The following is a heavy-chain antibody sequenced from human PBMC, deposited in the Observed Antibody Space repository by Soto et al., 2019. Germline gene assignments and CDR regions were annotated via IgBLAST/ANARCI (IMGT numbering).Heavy chain of an antibody. CDR1: GYTFTSYD. D-gene: IGHD6-19*01. CDR2: MNPNSGNT. V-gene: IGHV1-8*01. J-gene: IGHJ6*02. Sequence: QVQLVQSGAEVKKPGASVKVSCKASGYTFTSYDINWVRQATGQGLEWMGWMNPNSGNTGYAQKFQGRVTMTRNTAISTAYKELSSLTSEDTAVYYCARGELPVSGTYYYYGMDVWGQGTTVTVSS. CDR3: ARGELPVSGTYYYYGMDV.